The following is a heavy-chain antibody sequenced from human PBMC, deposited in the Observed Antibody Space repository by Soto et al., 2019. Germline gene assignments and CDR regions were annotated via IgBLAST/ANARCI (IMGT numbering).Heavy chain of an antibody. V-gene: IGHV3-21*01. J-gene: IGHJ5*02. CDR3: AMGTSSGCFLTGNNWFDP. CDR1: GFTFSSYS. Sequence: EVQLVESGGGLVKPGGSLRLSCAASGFTFSSYSMNWVRQAPGKGLEWVSSISSSSRYIYYADSVKGRFTISRDNAKNALYLQMNSLRAEDTAVYYCAMGTSSGCFLTGNNWFDPWGQGALVTVSS. CDR2: ISSSSRYI. D-gene: IGHD6-19*01.